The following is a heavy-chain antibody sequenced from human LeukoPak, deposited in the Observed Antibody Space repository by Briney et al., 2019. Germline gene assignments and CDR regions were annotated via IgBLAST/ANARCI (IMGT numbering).Heavy chain of an antibody. CDR1: GGSISSGSYY. Sequence: PSETLSLTCTVSGGSISSGSYYWSWIRQPAGKGLEWIGRIYTSGSTNYNPSLKSRVTISVDTSKNQFSLKLSSVTAADTAVYYCARGHPFYYDSSGYLSAAGDLGWFDPWGQGTLVTVSS. V-gene: IGHV4-61*02. J-gene: IGHJ5*02. D-gene: IGHD3-22*01. CDR3: ARGHPFYYDSSGYLSAAGDLGWFDP. CDR2: IYTSGST.